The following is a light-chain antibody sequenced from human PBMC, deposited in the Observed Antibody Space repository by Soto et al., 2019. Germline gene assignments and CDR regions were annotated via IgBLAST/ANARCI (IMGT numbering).Light chain of an antibody. J-gene: IGKJ5*01. CDR3: QQLFDSPIT. Sequence: GETVTITCRASQVISTSLAWCQVKQGKVPKLLIYAASTLESGVPSRFSATVYGTEFSLTITSLQTEDFATYYCQQLFDSPITFGQGTRLEIK. V-gene: IGKV1-9*01. CDR2: AAS. CDR1: QVISTS.